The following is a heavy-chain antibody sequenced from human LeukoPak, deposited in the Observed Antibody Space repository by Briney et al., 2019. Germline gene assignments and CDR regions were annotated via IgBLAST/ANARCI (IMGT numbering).Heavy chain of an antibody. V-gene: IGHV3-23*01. CDR3: AKTTTRYSSGRFPGWSVDD. CDR1: GLTLSSYA. Sequence: PGGSLRLSCAASGLTLSSYAMYWVRQAPGKGLEWVSGIFGSGGSTHYADSVKGRFTISRDNSKNTVYLQMNSLRAEDTAVYYCAKTTTRYSSGRFPGWSVDDCGQASLVTVSS. J-gene: IGHJ4*02. D-gene: IGHD6-19*01. CDR2: IFGSGGST.